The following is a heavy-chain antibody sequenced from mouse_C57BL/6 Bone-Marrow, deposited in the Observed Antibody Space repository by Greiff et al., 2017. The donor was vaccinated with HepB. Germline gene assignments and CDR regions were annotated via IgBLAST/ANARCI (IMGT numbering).Heavy chain of an antibody. Sequence: VQLQQSGAELVRSGTSVKMSCKASGYTFTNYWIGWAKQRPGHGLEWIGDIYPGGGYTNYNEKFKGKATLTADKSSSTAYMQFSSLTSEDSAIYYCARETYYSNRYWYFDVWGTGTTVTVSS. V-gene: IGHV1-63*01. D-gene: IGHD2-5*01. CDR2: IYPGGGYT. J-gene: IGHJ1*03. CDR3: ARETYYSNRYWYFDV. CDR1: GYTFTNYW.